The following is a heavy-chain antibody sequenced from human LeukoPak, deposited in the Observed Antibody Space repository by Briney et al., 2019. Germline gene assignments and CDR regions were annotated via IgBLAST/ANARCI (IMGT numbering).Heavy chain of an antibody. CDR2: ISGSGGST. CDR3: AKDPLDYGDYGGYSDY. CDR1: GFTFSNYA. D-gene: IGHD4-17*01. Sequence: GESLRLSCAASGFTFSNYAMSWVRQAPGKGLEWVSAISGSGGSTYYADSVKGRFTISRDNSKNTLYLQMNSLRAEDTAVYYCAKDPLDYGDYGGYSDYWGQGTLVTVSS. J-gene: IGHJ4*02. V-gene: IGHV3-23*01.